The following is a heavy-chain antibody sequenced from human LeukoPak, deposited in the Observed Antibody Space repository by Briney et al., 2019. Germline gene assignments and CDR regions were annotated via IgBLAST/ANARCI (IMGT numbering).Heavy chain of an antibody. CDR1: GFTFSSYA. V-gene: IGHV3-23*01. CDR2: ISGSGGST. J-gene: IGHJ4*02. Sequence: GGSLRLSCAASGFTFSSYAMSWVRQAPGRGLEWVSAISGSGGSTYYADFVKGRFTISRDNSKNTLYLQMNSLRAEDTAVYYCAKDPTGFVAAPEGYFDYWGQGTLVTVSS. CDR3: AKDPTGFVAAPEGYFDY. D-gene: IGHD6-19*01.